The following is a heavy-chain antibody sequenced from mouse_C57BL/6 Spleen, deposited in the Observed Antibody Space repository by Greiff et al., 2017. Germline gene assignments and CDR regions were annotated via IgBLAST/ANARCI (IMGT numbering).Heavy chain of an antibody. J-gene: IGHJ2*01. CDR1: GYTFHSYW. CDR2: INPRSGYT. Sequence: QVQLQQSGAELAKPGASVKLSCKASGYTFHSYWMHWVKQRPGQGLEWIGYINPRSGYTKYNQKFKDKATLTADKSSNTAYMQLSSLPYEDSSVYYCAREVTTVVNYFDYWGQGTTLTVSS. V-gene: IGHV1-7*01. D-gene: IGHD1-1*01. CDR3: AREVTTVVNYFDY.